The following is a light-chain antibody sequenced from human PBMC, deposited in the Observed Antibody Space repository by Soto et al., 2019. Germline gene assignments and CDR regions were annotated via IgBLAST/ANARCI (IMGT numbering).Light chain of an antibody. Sequence: QSALTQPASVSGSPGQPITMSCTGTSSDIGGYNYVSWYQQHSGKAPKLMIYDVSNRPSGVSNRFSGSKSGNTASLTISGLQAEDEAYYYCSSYTISTTRVFGGGTKLTVL. CDR2: DVS. CDR3: SSYTISTTRV. J-gene: IGLJ2*01. CDR1: SSDIGGYNY. V-gene: IGLV2-14*01.